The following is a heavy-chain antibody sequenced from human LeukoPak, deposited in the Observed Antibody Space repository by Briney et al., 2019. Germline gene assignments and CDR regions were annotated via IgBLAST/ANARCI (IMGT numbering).Heavy chain of an antibody. D-gene: IGHD3-10*01. V-gene: IGHV4-59*01. CDR1: GGSMRSYY. CDR2: IYYSGST. Sequence: KPSETLSLTCSVSGGSMRSYYWSWIRQPPGKGLEWIGYIYYSGSTKYNPSLESRVTTSADTSKNQFSLNLRFVTTADTAIYYCARFAYDSGNLDFWGQGTLVTVSS. CDR3: ARFAYDSGNLDF. J-gene: IGHJ4*02.